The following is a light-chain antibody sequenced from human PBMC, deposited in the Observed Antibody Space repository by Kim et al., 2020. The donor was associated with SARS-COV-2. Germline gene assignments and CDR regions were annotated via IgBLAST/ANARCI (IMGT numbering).Light chain of an antibody. Sequence: LSAGGAATPSRRGRQSVSSTFFAGSPQTPGHAPRLLIYGASRRATGIPHRFSGSGFGTDFSLTISSLEPEDCAVFYCQQYASSPHTFGGGTKLEI. CDR2: GAS. V-gene: IGKV3-20*01. CDR3: QQYASSPHT. CDR1: QSVSSTF. J-gene: IGKJ4*01.